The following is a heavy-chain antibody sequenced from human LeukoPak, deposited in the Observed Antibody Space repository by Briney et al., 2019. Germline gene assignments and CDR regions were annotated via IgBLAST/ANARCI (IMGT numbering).Heavy chain of an antibody. CDR3: ARDLYDYTPLGYADY. D-gene: IGHD4-11*01. CDR1: GFTFSSYG. V-gene: IGHV3-33*01. CDR2: IWYDGSNK. J-gene: IGHJ4*02. Sequence: GGSLRLSCAASGFTFSSYGMHWVRQAPGKGLEWVAVIWYDGSNKYYADSVKGRLTISRDNSKNTLYLQMNSLRAEDTAVYYCARDLYDYTPLGYADYWGQGTLVTVSS.